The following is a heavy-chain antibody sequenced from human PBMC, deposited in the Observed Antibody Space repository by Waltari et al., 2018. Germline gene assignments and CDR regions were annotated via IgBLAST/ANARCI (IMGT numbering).Heavy chain of an antibody. CDR1: GYTFTNHA. CDR3: ARASRRGYYYDSSGYFQEHYFDY. V-gene: IGHV1-3*03. CDR2: INVDNGNT. J-gene: IGHJ4*02. D-gene: IGHD3-22*01. Sequence: QVHLVQSGAEVKKPGASVKVSCKASGYTFTNHAIHWVRQAPGHRLEWMGWINVDNGNTIYSQGVHGRVTITRDTSATTVNMELSSLRSDDMAVYYCARASRRGYYYDSSGYFQEHYFDYWGQGALVTVSS.